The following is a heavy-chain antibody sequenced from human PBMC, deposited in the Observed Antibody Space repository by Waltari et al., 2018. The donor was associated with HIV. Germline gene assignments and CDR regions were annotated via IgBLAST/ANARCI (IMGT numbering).Heavy chain of an antibody. CDR3: ARGGFYGSGSKVN. J-gene: IGHJ4*02. CDR2: IKQDGSEK. V-gene: IGHV3-7*04. D-gene: IGHD3-10*01. Sequence: EVKLVESGGGLVQPGGSLLLPCAASGFPFVSFWMSWVRQAPGKGLEWVANIKQDGSEKYYVDSVNGRFTISRDNAENSLYLQMNSLRAEDTAVYYCARGGFYGSGSKVNWGQGTLVTVSS. CDR1: GFPFVSFW.